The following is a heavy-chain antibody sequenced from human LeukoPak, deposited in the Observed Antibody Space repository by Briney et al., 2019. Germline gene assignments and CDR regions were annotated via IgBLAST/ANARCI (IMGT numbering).Heavy chain of an antibody. CDR2: ISWNSGSI. V-gene: IGHV3-9*01. J-gene: IGHJ4*02. CDR3: AKGFSWNDPSNYFDY. D-gene: IGHD1-1*01. CDR1: GFTLDDYA. Sequence: GGSLRLSCAASGFTLDDYAMHWVRQAPGKGLEWVSGISWNSGSIGYADSVKGRFTISRDNAKNSLYLQMNSLRAEDTALYYCAKGFSWNDPSNYFDYWGQGTLVTVSS.